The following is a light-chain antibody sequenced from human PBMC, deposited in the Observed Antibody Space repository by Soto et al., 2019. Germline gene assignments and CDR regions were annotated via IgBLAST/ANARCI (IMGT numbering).Light chain of an antibody. J-gene: IGKJ1*01. CDR1: QYISSW. V-gene: IGKV1-5*03. CDR2: KAS. CDR3: QQYNSQRT. Sequence: EIQMTQSPSTLSASVGDRVTITCRASQYISSWLAWYQQKPGKAPKLLIYKASSLESGVPSRFSGSGSGTEFTLTSSSLQPDYFATYYCQQYNSQRTFGQGTKVEIK.